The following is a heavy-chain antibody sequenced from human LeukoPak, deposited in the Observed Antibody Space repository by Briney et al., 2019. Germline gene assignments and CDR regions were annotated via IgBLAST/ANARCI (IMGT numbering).Heavy chain of an antibody. D-gene: IGHD3-16*02. V-gene: IGHV3-7*01. CDR1: GFTFSSYW. CDR2: IKQDGSEK. Sequence: GGSLRLSCAASGFTFSSYWMSWVRQAPGKGLEWVANIKQDGSEKYYVDSVKGRFTISRDNAKNSLYLQMNSLRAEDTAVYYCARDSYVWGSYRLDYWGQGTLVTVSS. J-gene: IGHJ4*02. CDR3: ARDSYVWGSYRLDY.